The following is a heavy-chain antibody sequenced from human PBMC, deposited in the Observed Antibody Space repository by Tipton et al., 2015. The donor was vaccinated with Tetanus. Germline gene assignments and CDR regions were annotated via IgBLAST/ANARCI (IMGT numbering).Heavy chain of an antibody. J-gene: IGHJ6*02. V-gene: IGHV1-46*01. D-gene: IGHD2-15*01. CDR3: ARVQTATYSFCYYGVDV. Sequence: QVQLVQSGPEVKKPGASVKVSCKASGYTLTSYHMHWVRQAPGQGLEWMAGIITNSGTTTFAQRFQGRVTITVDASTSAAYMELSDLRPDDTAVYYCARVQTATYSFCYYGVDVWGQGTTVTVSS. CDR1: GYTLTSYH. CDR2: IITNSGTT.